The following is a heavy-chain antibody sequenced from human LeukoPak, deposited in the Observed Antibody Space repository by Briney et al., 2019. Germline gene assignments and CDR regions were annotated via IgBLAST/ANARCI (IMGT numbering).Heavy chain of an antibody. V-gene: IGHV4-4*07. Sequence: QASETLSLTCTVSGGSIGSYYWSWIRQPAGKGLEWIGRIQTSGSTNYNPSPKSRVTMSVDTSKNQFSLKLSSVTAADTAVYYCARDRTYSSGWAAFDSWGQGTLVTVSS. D-gene: IGHD6-19*01. CDR3: ARDRTYSSGWAAFDS. CDR1: GGSIGSYY. CDR2: IQTSGST. J-gene: IGHJ4*02.